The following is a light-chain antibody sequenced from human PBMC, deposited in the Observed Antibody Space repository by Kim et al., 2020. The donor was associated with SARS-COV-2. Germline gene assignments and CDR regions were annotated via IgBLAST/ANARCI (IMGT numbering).Light chain of an antibody. CDR2: GKN. CDR1: SLRSYY. CDR3: NSRDSSGNHWV. V-gene: IGLV3-19*01. J-gene: IGLJ3*02. Sequence: SSELTQDPAVSVALGQTVRITCQGDSLRSYYASWYQQKPGQAPVLVIYGKNNRPSGIPDRFSGSSSGNTAALTIPGAQAEDAADYYCNSRDSSGNHWVFG.